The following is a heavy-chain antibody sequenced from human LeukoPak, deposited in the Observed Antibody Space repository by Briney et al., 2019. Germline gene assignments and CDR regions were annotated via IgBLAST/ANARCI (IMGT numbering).Heavy chain of an antibody. CDR2: INPSGGNT. Sequence: ASVKVSCKASGYTFTSYYMHWVRQAPGQGLEWMGIINPSGGNTNYAQKFQGRVTMTRDTSTSTVYMELSSLRSEDAAVHYCASLWNDVGDYWGQGTLVTVSS. D-gene: IGHD1-1*01. CDR3: ASLWNDVGDY. J-gene: IGHJ4*02. CDR1: GYTFTSYY. V-gene: IGHV1-46*01.